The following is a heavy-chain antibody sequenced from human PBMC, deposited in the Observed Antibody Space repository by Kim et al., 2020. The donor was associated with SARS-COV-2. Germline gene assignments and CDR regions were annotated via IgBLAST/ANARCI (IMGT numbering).Heavy chain of an antibody. V-gene: IGHV3-7*01. CDR2: K. J-gene: IGHJ4*02. CDR3: RGYSGYDYFDY. Sequence: KYYVDSVKGRFTISRDNAKNSLYLQMNSLRAEDTAVYYCRGYSGYDYFDYWGQGTLVTVSS. D-gene: IGHD5-12*01.